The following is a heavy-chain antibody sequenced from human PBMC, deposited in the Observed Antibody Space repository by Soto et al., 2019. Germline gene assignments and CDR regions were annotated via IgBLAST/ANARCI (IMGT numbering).Heavy chain of an antibody. CDR3: TTGTWIQLWLSDS. Sequence: EVQLVECGGDLAKPGGSLRLSCVGSGFIVTNAYMTWVHQVPGKGLEWVGHIKSKTDGGTTDYAAPVKGRFTISRAESKNTLYLQMNSLRSEDTGMYYCTTGTWIQLWLSDSWGQGTLVTVSS. V-gene: IGHV3-15*01. CDR2: IKSKTDGGTT. CDR1: GFIVTNAY. J-gene: IGHJ4*02. D-gene: IGHD5-18*01.